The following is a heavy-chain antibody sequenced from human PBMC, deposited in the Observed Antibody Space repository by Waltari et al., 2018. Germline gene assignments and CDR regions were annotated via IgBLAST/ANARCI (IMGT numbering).Heavy chain of an antibody. Sequence: EVQLVEPGGGLVQPGGSLRLSCAASGFTFSSYWMSWVRQAPGKGLEWVANIKQDGSEKDYVDSVKGRFTIARDNAKNSLYLQMNSLRAEDTAVYYCARDRGDFWSGYYDYYYYMDVWGKGTTVTISS. CDR2: IKQDGSEK. D-gene: IGHD3-3*01. J-gene: IGHJ6*03. CDR1: GFTFSSYW. V-gene: IGHV3-7*01. CDR3: ARDRGDFWSGYYDYYYYMDV.